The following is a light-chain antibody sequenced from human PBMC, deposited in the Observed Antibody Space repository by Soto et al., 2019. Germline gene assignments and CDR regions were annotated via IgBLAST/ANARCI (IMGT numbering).Light chain of an antibody. CDR2: EVS. CDR3: SSYTNTSSGL. J-gene: IGLJ1*01. CDR1: SSDVGSYNR. Sequence: QSVLTQPPSVSGSPGQSVTISCTGTSSDVGSYNRVSWYQQPPGTAPKLMIYEVSNRPSGVPDRFSGSKSGNTASLTISGLQAEDEADYYCSSYTNTSSGLFGTGTQLTVL. V-gene: IGLV2-18*02.